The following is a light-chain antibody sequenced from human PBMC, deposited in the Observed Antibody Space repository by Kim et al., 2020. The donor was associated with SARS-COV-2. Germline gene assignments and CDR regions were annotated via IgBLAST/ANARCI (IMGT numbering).Light chain of an antibody. V-gene: IGKV1-27*01. CDR1: QDIANS. CDR2: AAS. CDR3: QKYNSAPWT. Sequence: SIGDRVTIPCRASQDIANSLAWYQQKPGKVPQVLIYAASTLQSGVPSRFSGSGSGTEFTLTIDSLQTEDVATYYCQKYNSAPWTFGPGTKVDIK. J-gene: IGKJ1*01.